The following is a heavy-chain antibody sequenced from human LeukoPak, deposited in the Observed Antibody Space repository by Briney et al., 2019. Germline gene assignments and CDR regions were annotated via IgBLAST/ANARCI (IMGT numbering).Heavy chain of an antibody. CDR2: ISSSSSTI. J-gene: IGHJ4*02. D-gene: IGHD6-13*01. V-gene: IGHV3-48*04. CDR3: ARIAAAGTDY. Sequence: SGGSLRLSCAASGFTFSSYSMNWVRQAPGKGLEWVSYISSSSSTIYYADSVKGRFTISRDNAKNSLYLQMNSLRAEDTAVYYCARIAAAGTDYWGQGTLVTVSS. CDR1: GFTFSSYS.